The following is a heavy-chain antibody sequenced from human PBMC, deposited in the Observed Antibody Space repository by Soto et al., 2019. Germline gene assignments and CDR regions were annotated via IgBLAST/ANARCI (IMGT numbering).Heavy chain of an antibody. CDR2: INPADSET. CDR3: SSLRDGYTPGYLAF. J-gene: IGHJ4*02. D-gene: IGHD5-12*01. Sequence: GESLKISCKGSGYSYTSYWIGWVRQRPWRGLEWMGIINPADSETNYSPSFQGQVTISADRSTSTAYLQWSSLKASDTAMYYCSSLRDGYTPGYLAFWGQGIMVNVCS. V-gene: IGHV5-51*01. CDR1: GYSYTSYW.